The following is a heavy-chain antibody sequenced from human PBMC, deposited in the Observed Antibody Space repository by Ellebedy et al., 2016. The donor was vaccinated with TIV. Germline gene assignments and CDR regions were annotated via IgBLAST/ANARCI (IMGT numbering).Heavy chain of an antibody. CDR3: ARHGLLYSFGAFDS. Sequence: GESLKISCKGSGYSFTSYWIGWVRQMPGKGLEWMGVIYPGDSDTRYSPSFQGQVTISVDKSINTAYLQWTSLKASDTAMYFCARHGLLYSFGAFDSWGQGTLVTVSS. CDR2: IYPGDSDT. J-gene: IGHJ4*02. CDR1: GYSFTSYW. V-gene: IGHV5-51*01. D-gene: IGHD5-18*01.